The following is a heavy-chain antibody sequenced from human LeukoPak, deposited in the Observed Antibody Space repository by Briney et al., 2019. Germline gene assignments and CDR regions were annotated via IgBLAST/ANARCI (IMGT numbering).Heavy chain of an antibody. CDR3: AREPYYDSSGYYSFFDY. CDR1: GFTVSSNH. J-gene: IGHJ4*02. V-gene: IGHV3-48*04. D-gene: IGHD3-22*01. CDR2: ISSSSSTI. Sequence: GGSLRLSCAASGFTVSSNHMSWFRQAPGKGLEWVSYISSSSSTIYYADSVKGRFTISRDNAKNSLYLQMNSLRAEDTAVYYCAREPYYDSSGYYSFFDYWGQGTLVTVSS.